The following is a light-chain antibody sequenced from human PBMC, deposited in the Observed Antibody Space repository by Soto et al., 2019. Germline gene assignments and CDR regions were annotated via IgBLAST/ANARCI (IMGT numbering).Light chain of an antibody. Sequence: DIQMTQSPSSLSASVGDRVTITCRASQTISNYLNWYQQKPGTAPKLLTFAASRLQSGVPSRFSGSGSGTEFTLTISSLQPDDFATYYCQHYNSYSEAFGQGTKVELK. V-gene: IGKV1-16*01. J-gene: IGKJ1*01. CDR2: AAS. CDR1: QTISNY. CDR3: QHYNSYSEA.